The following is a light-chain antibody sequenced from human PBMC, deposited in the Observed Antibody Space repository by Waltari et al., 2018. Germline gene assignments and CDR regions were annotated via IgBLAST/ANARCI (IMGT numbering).Light chain of an antibody. J-gene: IGLJ3*02. V-gene: IGLV1-44*01. CDR3: AAWDDNLNGWV. CDR2: GNN. CDR1: SSNIGSNT. Sequence: QSVLTQPPSASGTPGQRFAIPCSGSSSNIGSNTVNWYQQPPGTAPKLLIYGNNQRPSGVPDRFSGSKSGTSASLAIGGFQSDDEADYYCAAWDDNLNGWVFGGGTMLAVL.